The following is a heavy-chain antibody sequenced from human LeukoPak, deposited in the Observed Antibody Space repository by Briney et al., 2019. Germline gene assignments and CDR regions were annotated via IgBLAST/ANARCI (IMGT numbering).Heavy chain of an antibody. D-gene: IGHD3-10*01. CDR1: GFTFSSYW. CDR2: INQDGSEK. J-gene: IGHJ6*04. Sequence: PGGSLRLSCAASGFTFSSYWMSWVRQAPGKGLEWVANINQDGSEKYYVDSVKGRFTISRDNAKNSLYLQMNSLRAEDTAVYYCARDGRDGSGSYYNYYYGMDVWGKGTTVTVSS. V-gene: IGHV3-7*01. CDR3: ARDGRDGSGSYYNYYYGMDV.